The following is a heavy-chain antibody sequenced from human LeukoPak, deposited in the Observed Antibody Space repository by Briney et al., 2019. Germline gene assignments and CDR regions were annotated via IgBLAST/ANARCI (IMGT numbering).Heavy chain of an antibody. J-gene: IGHJ4*02. V-gene: IGHV4-34*01. CDR2: INHSGST. D-gene: IGHD2-2*02. CDR3: ARDLFLQTATAIHAFDY. Sequence: TSETLSLTCAVYGGSFSGYYWSWIRQPPGKGLEWIGEINHSGSTYYNPSLKSRVTISVDTSKNQFSLKLSSVTAADTAVYYCARDLFLQTATAIHAFDYWGQGTLVTVSS. CDR1: GGSFSGYY.